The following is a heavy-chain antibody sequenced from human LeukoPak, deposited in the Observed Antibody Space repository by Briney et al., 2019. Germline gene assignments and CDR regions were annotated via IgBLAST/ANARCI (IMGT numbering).Heavy chain of an antibody. CDR2: IYHSGST. V-gene: IGHV4-38-2*01. J-gene: IGHJ4*02. CDR3: ARAYDSSGNDY. Sequence: PSETLSLTCAVSGYSISSGYCWGWIRQPPGKGLEWIGRIYHSGSTYYNPSLKSRVTISVDTSKNQFSLKLSSVTAADTAVYYCARAYDSSGNDYWGQGTLVTVSS. CDR1: GYSISSGYC. D-gene: IGHD3-22*01.